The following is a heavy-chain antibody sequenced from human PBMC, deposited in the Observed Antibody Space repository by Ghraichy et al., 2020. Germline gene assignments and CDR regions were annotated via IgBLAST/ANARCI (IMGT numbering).Heavy chain of an antibody. CDR2: ISGSGDGT. J-gene: IGHJ4*02. V-gene: IGHV3-23*01. Sequence: GGSLRLSCAASGFTFSSYAMSWVRQAPGKGLEWVSAISGSGDGTYYADSVKGRFTISRDNSKNTVYLEMNSLRAEDTAVYYCAKLSAYYYDSSGYNVDYFDYWGQGTLVTVSS. CDR3: AKLSAYYYDSSGYNVDYFDY. CDR1: GFTFSSYA. D-gene: IGHD3-22*01.